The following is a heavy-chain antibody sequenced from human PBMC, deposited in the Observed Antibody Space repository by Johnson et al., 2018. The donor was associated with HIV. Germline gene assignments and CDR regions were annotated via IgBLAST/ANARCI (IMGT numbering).Heavy chain of an antibody. CDR2: IYSGGST. CDR1: GFTVSSNY. V-gene: IGHV3-66*01. J-gene: IGHJ3*02. CDR3: ARGLKGAFDI. Sequence: VQLVESGGDLVQPGGSLRLSCAVSGFTVSSNYMSWVRRAPGKGLEWVSVIYSGGSTYYADSVKGRFTISRDNSKNTVYLQMNSLRADDTAVYYCARGLKGAFDIWGQGTRVTFSA.